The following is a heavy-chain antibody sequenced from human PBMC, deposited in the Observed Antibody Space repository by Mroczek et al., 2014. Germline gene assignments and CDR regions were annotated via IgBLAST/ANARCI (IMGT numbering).Heavy chain of an antibody. J-gene: IGHJ5*02. CDR3: ARGEAGEYYDFWSGYSGWFDP. V-gene: IGHV4-30-2*01. CDR2: IYHSGST. CDR1: GGSISSGGYS. D-gene: IGHD3-3*01. Sequence: VQLVETGSGLVKPSQTLSLTCAVSGGSISSGGYSWSWIRQPPGKGLEWIGYIYHSGSTYYNPSLKSRVTISVDRSKNQFSLKLSSVTAADTAVYYCARGEAGEYYDFWSGYSGWFDPWGQGTLVTVSS.